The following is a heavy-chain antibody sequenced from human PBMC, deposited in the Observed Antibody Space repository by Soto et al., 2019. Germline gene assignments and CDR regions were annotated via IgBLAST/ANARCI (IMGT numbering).Heavy chain of an antibody. Sequence: EVKLVESGGGLVQPGGSLRLSCAASGFTFRNYCLGWVRQAPGKGLEWVANINEDGSEEYYVDSVRGRFIISRDNARNSLFLQMNSLRAEDTAIYYCARIEIVSYDYWGQGTLVTVSS. CDR3: ARIEIVSYDY. V-gene: IGHV3-7*01. D-gene: IGHD1-26*01. CDR2: INEDGSEE. CDR1: GFTFRNYC. J-gene: IGHJ4*02.